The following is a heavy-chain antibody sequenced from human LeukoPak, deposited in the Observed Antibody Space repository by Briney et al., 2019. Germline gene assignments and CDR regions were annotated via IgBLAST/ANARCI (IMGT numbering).Heavy chain of an antibody. Sequence: GASVKVSCKASGYTFTSYGISWVRQAPGQGLEWMGWVNPNSGNTGYAQKFQGRVTMTRDTSISTAYMELSSLRSEDTAVYYCARRSDDYDSSAYYHWGQGTLVTVSS. J-gene: IGHJ4*02. V-gene: IGHV1-8*02. CDR3: ARRSDDYDSSAYYH. CDR1: GYTFTSYG. CDR2: VNPNSGNT. D-gene: IGHD3-22*01.